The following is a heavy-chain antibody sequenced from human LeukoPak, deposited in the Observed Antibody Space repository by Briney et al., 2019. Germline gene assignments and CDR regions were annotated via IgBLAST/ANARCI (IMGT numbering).Heavy chain of an antibody. D-gene: IGHD6-13*01. V-gene: IGHV4-31*03. CDR3: ARVSGNSSSWYRRGFVFDY. J-gene: IGHJ4*02. Sequence: SETLSLTCTVSGGSISSGGYYWSWIRQHPGKGLEWIGYIYYSGSTYYNPSLKSRVTISVNSSKNQFSLKLSSVTAADTAVYYCARVSGNSSSWYRRGFVFDYWGQGNLVTVSS. CDR2: IYYSGST. CDR1: GGSISSGGYY.